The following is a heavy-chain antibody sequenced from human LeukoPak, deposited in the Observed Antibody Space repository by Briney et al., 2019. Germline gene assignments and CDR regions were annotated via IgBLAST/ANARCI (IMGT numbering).Heavy chain of an antibody. D-gene: IGHD1-26*01. CDR3: ARVSEPDGAFDY. Sequence: GGSLRLSCAASGFTFSSYSMNWVRQAPGKGLEWVSSISSSSSYIYYADSVKGRFTISRDNAKNSLYLQMNSLRAEDTAVYYCARVSEPDGAFDYWGQGTLVTVSS. J-gene: IGHJ4*02. V-gene: IGHV3-21*01. CDR2: ISSSSSYI. CDR1: GFTFSSYS.